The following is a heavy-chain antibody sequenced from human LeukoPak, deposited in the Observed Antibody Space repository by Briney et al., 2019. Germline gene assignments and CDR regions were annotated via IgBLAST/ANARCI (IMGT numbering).Heavy chain of an antibody. CDR3: ARGRGCSGGSCYSYYYYMDV. V-gene: IGHV4-34*01. D-gene: IGHD2-15*01. Sequence: SETLSLTCAVYGGSFSGYYWSWIRQPPGKGLEWIGEINRSGSTNYNPSLQSRVTTSVDTSKNQFSLKLSSVTAADTAVYYCARGRGCSGGSCYSYYYYMDVWSKGTTVTVSS. CDR1: GGSFSGYY. CDR2: INRSGST. J-gene: IGHJ6*03.